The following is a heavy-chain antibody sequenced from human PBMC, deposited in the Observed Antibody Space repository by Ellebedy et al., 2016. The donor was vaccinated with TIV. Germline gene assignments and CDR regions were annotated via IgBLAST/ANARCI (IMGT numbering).Heavy chain of an antibody. V-gene: IGHV3-33*06. J-gene: IGHJ4*02. CDR3: AKMSGHPVDRYYFDY. CDR1: GFTFSSYG. D-gene: IGHD6-25*01. CDR2: IWYDGSNK. Sequence: GESLKISCAASGFTFSSYGMHWVRQAPGKGLEWVAVIWYDGSNKYYADSVKGRFTMSRENSKNTLSLQMNNLRAEDTAVYYCAKMSGHPVDRYYFDYWGQGTLVTVSS.